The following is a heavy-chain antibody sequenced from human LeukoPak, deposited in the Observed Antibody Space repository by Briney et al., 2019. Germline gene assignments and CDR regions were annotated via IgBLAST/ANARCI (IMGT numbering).Heavy chain of an antibody. Sequence: PSETLSLTCAVYGGSFSGYHWSWIRQPPGKGLEWIGEINHSGSTNYNPSLKSRVTISVDTSKNQFSLKLSSVTAADTAVYYCARGRITMVRGVITKRPIHNWFDPWGQGTLVTVSS. D-gene: IGHD3-10*01. V-gene: IGHV4-34*01. CDR3: ARGRITMVRGVITKRPIHNWFDP. CDR2: INHSGST. J-gene: IGHJ5*02. CDR1: GGSFSGYH.